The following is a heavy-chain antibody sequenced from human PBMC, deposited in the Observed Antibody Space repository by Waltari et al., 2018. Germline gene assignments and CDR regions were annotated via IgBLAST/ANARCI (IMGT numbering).Heavy chain of an antibody. CDR2: ISSSGSNI. CDR1: GFTFSSYE. CDR3: ARGGSGWWTCDY. J-gene: IGHJ4*02. D-gene: IGHD6-19*01. Sequence: EVQLVESGGGLVQPGGSLRLSCAASGFTFSSYEMNWVRQAPGKGLEWVSYISSSGSNIYYADAVKGRFTISRDNAKNSLYLQMNSLRAEDTAVYYCARGGSGWWTCDYWGQGTLVTVSS. V-gene: IGHV3-48*03.